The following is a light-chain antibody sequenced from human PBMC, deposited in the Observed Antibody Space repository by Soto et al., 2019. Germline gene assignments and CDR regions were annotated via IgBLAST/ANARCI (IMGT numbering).Light chain of an antibody. CDR3: QQYNSYSGT. J-gene: IGKJ1*01. CDR2: KAS. CDR1: QSISSW. V-gene: IGKV1-5*03. Sequence: DIHMTQSPSTRSASVIDIVSITGLASQSISSWLAWYQQKPGKAPKLLIYKASSLESGVPSRFSGSGSGTEFTLTISSLQPHDFATYYCQQYNSYSGTFGQGTKVDIK.